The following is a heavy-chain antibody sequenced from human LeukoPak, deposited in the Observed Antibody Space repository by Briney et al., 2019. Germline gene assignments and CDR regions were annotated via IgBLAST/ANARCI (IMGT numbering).Heavy chain of an antibody. CDR1: GITLMSYT. Sequence: GGSLRLSCSGSGITLMSYTIHWVRRAPGKGLEWMTCVLDNTDFPYYADSVEGRFIISRDSSKNVVYLQMNSLRAEDTAVYYCAREFNSFLLDCSGGQCLFMSWGQGILVTVSS. J-gene: IGHJ4*02. V-gene: IGHV3-30-3*01. CDR3: AREFNSFLLDCSGGQCLFMS. D-gene: IGHD2-15*01. CDR2: VLDNTDFP.